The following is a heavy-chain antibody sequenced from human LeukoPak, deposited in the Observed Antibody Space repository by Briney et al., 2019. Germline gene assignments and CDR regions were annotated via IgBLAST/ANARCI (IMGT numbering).Heavy chain of an antibody. J-gene: IGHJ4*01. CDR1: GLIFSDYL. V-gene: IGHV3-7*01. Sequence: GGSLRLSCAASGLIFSDYLMNWVRQVPGKGLEWVANINEDGSAQDYVDSVRGRFAISRDNAKTSLYLQMNSLRVEDTAIYYCATRESSMARSHWGHGTLVTVSS. CDR2: INEDGSAQ. CDR3: ATRESSMARSH. D-gene: IGHD3-10*01.